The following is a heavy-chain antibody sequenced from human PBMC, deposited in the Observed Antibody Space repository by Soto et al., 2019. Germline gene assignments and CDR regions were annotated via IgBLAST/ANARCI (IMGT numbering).Heavy chain of an antibody. CDR3: ARGIKSRGYYYYGMDV. CDR1: GFTFSDHY. CDR2: TRKKANSYTT. V-gene: IGHV3-72*01. J-gene: IGHJ6*02. Sequence: EVQLVESGGGLVQPGGSLRLSCAASGFTFSDHYMDWVRQAPGKGLEWVGRTRKKANSYTTEYAASVKGRFTIARDDSKNSLYLQMNSLKTEDTAVYYCARGIKSRGYYYYGMDVWGQGTTVTVSS.